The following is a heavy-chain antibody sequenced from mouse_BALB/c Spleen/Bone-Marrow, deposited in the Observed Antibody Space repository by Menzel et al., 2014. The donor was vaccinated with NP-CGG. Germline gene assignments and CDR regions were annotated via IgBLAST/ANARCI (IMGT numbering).Heavy chain of an antibody. CDR3: ARSFTTVVATPFDY. D-gene: IGHD1-1*01. CDR2: TWGDGST. Sequence: VQLVESGPGLVAPSQSLSITCTVSGFSLTGYGVNWVRQPPGKGLEWLGMTWGDGSTDYNSVLKSRLNISKDNSKSQVFLKMNSPQTDDTARYYCARSFTTVVATPFDYWGQGTTLTVSS. CDR1: GFSLTGYG. V-gene: IGHV2-6-7*01. J-gene: IGHJ2*01.